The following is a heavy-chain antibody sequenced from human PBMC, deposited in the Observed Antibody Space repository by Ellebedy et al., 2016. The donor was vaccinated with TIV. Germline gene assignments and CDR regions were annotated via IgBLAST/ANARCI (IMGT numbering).Heavy chain of an antibody. Sequence: GESLKISXKVSGYSFATYWIGWVRQMPGKGLEWMGIIYLDGSDTRYSPSFQGQVTISADKSISTAYLQWSSLKASDSAMYYCARHTSGDRRGDYYGMDVWGQGTTVTVSS. J-gene: IGHJ6*02. CDR1: GYSFATYW. CDR2: IYLDGSDT. V-gene: IGHV5-51*01. D-gene: IGHD1-26*01. CDR3: ARHTSGDRRGDYYGMDV.